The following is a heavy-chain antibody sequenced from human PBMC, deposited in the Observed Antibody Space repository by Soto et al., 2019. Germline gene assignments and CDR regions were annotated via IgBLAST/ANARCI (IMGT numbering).Heavy chain of an antibody. CDR3: ASGKSQMSQDRMGFYYYMDV. Sequence: QVQLVQSGADVKKPGSSVKISCTASGAAFSNYTFTWVRRAPGQGLEWVGRVIPLLDASNYAEKFQDRVTISEDRSTSTGYMELSGLRSEDSAIYYCASGKSQMSQDRMGFYYYMDVWGKGTTVTVSS. CDR1: GAAFSNYT. D-gene: IGHD1-1*01. V-gene: IGHV1-69*08. CDR2: VIPLLDAS. J-gene: IGHJ6*03.